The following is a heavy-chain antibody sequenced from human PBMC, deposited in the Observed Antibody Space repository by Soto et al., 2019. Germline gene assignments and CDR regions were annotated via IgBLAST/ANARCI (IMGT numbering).Heavy chain of an antibody. CDR1: GFTFSSYA. CDR3: AKAESSYASGWYAY. Sequence: EVQLLESGGGLVQPGGSLRLSCVASGFTFSSYAMSWVRQAPGKGLEWVSAIRSAGRTYYADSVKGRFTISRDNSKNTLYLQMNSLRAEDTAVHYCAKAESSYASGWYAYWGQGTLVTVSS. J-gene: IGHJ4*02. D-gene: IGHD6-19*01. CDR2: IRSAGRT. V-gene: IGHV3-23*01.